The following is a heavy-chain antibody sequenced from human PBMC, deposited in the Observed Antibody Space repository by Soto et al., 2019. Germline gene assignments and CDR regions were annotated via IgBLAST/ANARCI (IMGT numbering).Heavy chain of an antibody. CDR2: IIPILGIA. V-gene: IGHV1-69*02. D-gene: IGHD4-17*01. CDR3: ARTTRYYYMDV. J-gene: IGHJ6*03. Sequence: GASVKVSCKASGGTFSSYTISWVLQAPGQGLEWMGRIIPILGIANYAQKFQGRVTITADKSTSTAYMELSSLRSEDAAVYYCARTTRYYYMDVWGKGTTVTVSS. CDR1: GGTFSSYT.